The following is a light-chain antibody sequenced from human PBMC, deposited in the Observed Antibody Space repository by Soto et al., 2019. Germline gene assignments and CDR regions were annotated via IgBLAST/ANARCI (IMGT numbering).Light chain of an antibody. CDR3: QSYDSSPRDFDV. CDR2: GNS. CDR1: SSNIGAGYD. J-gene: IGLJ1*01. Sequence: QSVLTQPPSVSGAPGQRVTISCTGSSSNIGAGYDVHWYQQLPGTAPKLLIYGNSNRPSWVPDRFSGSKSGTSASLAITGLQAEDEAYYFCQSYDSSPRDFDVFGTGTKVTVL. V-gene: IGLV1-40*01.